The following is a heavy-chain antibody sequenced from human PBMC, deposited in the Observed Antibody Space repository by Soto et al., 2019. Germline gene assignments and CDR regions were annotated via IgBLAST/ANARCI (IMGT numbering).Heavy chain of an antibody. CDR3: ARRWGYDAFDI. Sequence: GGSLRLSCAASGFTFSSYGMHWVRQAPGKGLEWVAVIWYDGSNKYYADSVKGRFTISRDNSKNTLYLQMNSLRAEDTAVHYCARRWGYDAFDIWGQGTMVTVSS. V-gene: IGHV3-33*08. CDR1: GFTFSSYG. D-gene: IGHD3-16*01. J-gene: IGHJ3*02. CDR2: IWYDGSNK.